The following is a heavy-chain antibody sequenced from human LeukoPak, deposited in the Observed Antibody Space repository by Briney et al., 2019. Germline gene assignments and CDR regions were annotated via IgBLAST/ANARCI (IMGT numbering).Heavy chain of an antibody. V-gene: IGHV3-53*04. D-gene: IGHD3-22*01. Sequence: GGSLRLSCAASGFIVSSNYMSCVRQAPGKGLGWVSSIYSGGSTYYADSVKGRYTISRHNPNTLCLQMNSLKTEDTAVYYCARIRLDYSETRIDSFDIWGQGTMVTVSS. CDR1: GFIVSSNY. CDR3: ARIRLDYSETRIDSFDI. CDR2: IYSGGST. J-gene: IGHJ3*02.